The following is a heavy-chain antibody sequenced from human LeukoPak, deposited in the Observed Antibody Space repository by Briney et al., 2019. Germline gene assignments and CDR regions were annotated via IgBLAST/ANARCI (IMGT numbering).Heavy chain of an antibody. V-gene: IGHV3-48*01. CDR1: GFTFSSYS. J-gene: IGHJ4*02. CDR2: ISGNSRAI. CDR3: AREPQEGFDY. Sequence: GGSLRLSCAASGFTFSSYSMNWVRQAPGKGLEWISYISGNSRAIYYADSVKGRFTISRDNAKNSLYLQMNNLRAEDTAVYYCAREPQEGFDYWGQGTLVTISS.